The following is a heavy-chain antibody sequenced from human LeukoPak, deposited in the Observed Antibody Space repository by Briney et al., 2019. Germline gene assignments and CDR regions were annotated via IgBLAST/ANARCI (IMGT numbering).Heavy chain of an antibody. CDR2: IIPIFGTA. Sequence: SVKVSCKASGGTFSSYAISWVRQAPGQGLEWVGGIIPIFGTANYAQKFQGRVTITADKSTSTAYMELSSLRSEDTAVYYCARDQGSGKVVPAAIGAGYNWFDPWGQGTLVTVSS. V-gene: IGHV1-69*06. D-gene: IGHD2-2*01. CDR1: GGTFSSYA. CDR3: ARDQGSGKVVPAAIGAGYNWFDP. J-gene: IGHJ5*02.